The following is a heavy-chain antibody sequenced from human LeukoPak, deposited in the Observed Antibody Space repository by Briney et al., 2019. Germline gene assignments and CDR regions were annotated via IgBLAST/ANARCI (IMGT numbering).Heavy chain of an antibody. CDR1: GFTFSSYS. Sequence: PGGSLRLSCAASGFTFSSYSMNWVRQAPGKGLEWVSYISSSSSTIYYADSVKGRFTISRDNAKNTLYLQMNSLRAEDTAVYYCARVLSGSWDWFDPWGQGTLVTVSS. CDR2: ISSSSSTI. J-gene: IGHJ5*02. V-gene: IGHV3-48*04. CDR3: ARVLSGSWDWFDP. D-gene: IGHD3-22*01.